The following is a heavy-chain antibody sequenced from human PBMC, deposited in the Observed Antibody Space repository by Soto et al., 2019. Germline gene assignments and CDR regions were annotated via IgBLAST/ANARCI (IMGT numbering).Heavy chain of an antibody. Sequence: GGSLRLSCAASGFTFSSYGMHWVRQAPGKGLEWVAVIWYDGSNKYYADSVKGRFTISRDNSKNTLYLQMNSLRAEDTAVYYCARGGGGYCSSTSCYREVYYYYMDVWGKGTTVTVSS. V-gene: IGHV3-33*01. CDR2: IWYDGSNK. CDR1: GFTFSSYG. J-gene: IGHJ6*03. D-gene: IGHD2-2*02. CDR3: ARGGGGYCSSTSCYREVYYYYMDV.